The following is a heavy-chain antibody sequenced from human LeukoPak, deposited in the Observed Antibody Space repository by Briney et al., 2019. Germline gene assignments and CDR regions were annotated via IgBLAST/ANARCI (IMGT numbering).Heavy chain of an antibody. CDR1: GYTFTGYY. D-gene: IGHD1-26*01. V-gene: IGHV1-2*02. Sequence: ASVKVSCKASGYTFTGYYMHWVRQAPGQGLEWMGWINPNSGGTNYAQKFQGRVTMTRDTSTSTVYMELSSLRSEDTAVYYCARDKVGAPGLGDYWGQGTLVTVSS. J-gene: IGHJ4*02. CDR2: INPNSGGT. CDR3: ARDKVGAPGLGDY.